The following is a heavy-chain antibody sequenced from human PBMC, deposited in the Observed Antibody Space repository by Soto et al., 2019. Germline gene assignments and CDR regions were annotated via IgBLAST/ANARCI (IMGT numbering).Heavy chain of an antibody. CDR1: GGTINSGDYF. Sequence: PSETLSLTGSVSGGTINSGDYFWSWIRQPPGKGLEWIGSIFYTGSTYYSPSLKSRASMSMDTSKNLLSLRLRSLTAADTAVYFCARVKATLYRHYYFDYWGQGTPVTVSS. V-gene: IGHV4-30-4*01. CDR2: IFYTGST. J-gene: IGHJ4*02. D-gene: IGHD5-12*01. CDR3: ARVKATLYRHYYFDY.